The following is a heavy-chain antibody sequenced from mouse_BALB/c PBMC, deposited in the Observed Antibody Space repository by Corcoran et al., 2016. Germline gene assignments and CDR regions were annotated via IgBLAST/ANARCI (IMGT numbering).Heavy chain of an antibody. J-gene: IGHJ3*01. V-gene: IGHV1S136*01. CDR3: ATVYAY. Sequence: EVQLQQSEPELVKHVASVPMSCKVAGYTFHGYVMHRVKQNPGQGLEWIGYINPYNDGTKYNEKFKGKATLSSDKSSSTAYIELSSLSSEDSAVYYCATVYAYWGQGTLVTVSA. CDR1: GYTFHGYV. CDR2: INPYNDGT.